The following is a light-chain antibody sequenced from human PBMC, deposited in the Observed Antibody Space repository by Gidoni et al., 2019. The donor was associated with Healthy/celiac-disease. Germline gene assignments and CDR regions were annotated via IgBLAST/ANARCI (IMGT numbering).Light chain of an antibody. J-gene: IGKJ2*01. CDR3: QQYDNRLFMYT. Sequence: DIQMTQSPSSLSASVGDRVTITYQASQDISNYLNWYQQKPGKAPKLLIYDASNLETGVPSRFSGSGSGTDFTFTISSLQPEDIATYYCQQYDNRLFMYTFGQGTKLEIK. V-gene: IGKV1-33*01. CDR1: QDISNY. CDR2: DAS.